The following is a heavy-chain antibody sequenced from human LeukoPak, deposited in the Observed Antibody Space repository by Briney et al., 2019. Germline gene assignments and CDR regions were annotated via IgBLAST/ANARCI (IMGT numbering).Heavy chain of an antibody. CDR1: GGSLSSVDYF. CDR2: LSXIGSS. CDR3: ARGREENYDFWSGYYKGVHFDF. D-gene: IGHD3-3*01. Sequence: SXTCTXSGGSLSSVDYFWGWIRQSPGKGLEWIGYLSXIGSSYYNPSLKSRMTMSADTSKNQVSLRLRSVTAADTAVYFCARGREENYDFWSGYYKGVHFDFWGQGTLVTVSS. J-gene: IGHJ4*02. V-gene: IGHV4-30-4*08.